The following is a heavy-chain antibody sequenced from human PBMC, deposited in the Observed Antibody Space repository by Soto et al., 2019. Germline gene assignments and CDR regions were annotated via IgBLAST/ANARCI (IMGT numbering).Heavy chain of an antibody. J-gene: IGHJ5*02. CDR1: GGSISSGGYY. D-gene: IGHD6-19*01. Sequence: QVQLQESGPGLVKPSQTLSLTCTVSGGSISSGGYYWSWIRQHPGKGLEWIGYIYYSGSTYYNPSLKSRVTISVDTSKHQFSLKLSSVTAADTAVYYCARELAVIGSSGSGAFDPWGQGTLVTVSS. V-gene: IGHV4-31*03. CDR3: ARELAVIGSSGSGAFDP. CDR2: IYYSGST.